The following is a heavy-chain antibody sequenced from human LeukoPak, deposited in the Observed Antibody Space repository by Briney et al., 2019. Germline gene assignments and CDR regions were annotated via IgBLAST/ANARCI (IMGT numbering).Heavy chain of an antibody. V-gene: IGHV3-30-3*01. CDR1: GFTFSSYA. Sequence: GGSLRLSCAAPGFTFSSYAMHWVRQAPGKGLEWVAVISYDGSNKYYADSVKGRFTISRDNSKNTLYLQMNSLRAEDTAVYYCARGSGSSSWVYYGMDVWGQGTTVTVSS. J-gene: IGHJ6*02. CDR2: ISYDGSNK. CDR3: ARGSGSSSWVYYGMDV. D-gene: IGHD6-6*01.